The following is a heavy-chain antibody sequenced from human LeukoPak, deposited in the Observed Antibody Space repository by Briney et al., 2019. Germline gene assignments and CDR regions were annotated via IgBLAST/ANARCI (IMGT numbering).Heavy chain of an antibody. Sequence: PGGSLRLSCAASGFTFSNFVMNWVRQAPGKGLQWVSTIGAGGVNTFYADSVKGRFTISRDDSQNTLYLQLNSLRAEDTAFYYCAQVDTVFRGGPDYWGQGTLVTVSS. V-gene: IGHV3-23*01. D-gene: IGHD3-10*01. J-gene: IGHJ4*02. CDR1: GFTFSNFV. CDR3: AQVDTVFRGGPDY. CDR2: IGAGGVNT.